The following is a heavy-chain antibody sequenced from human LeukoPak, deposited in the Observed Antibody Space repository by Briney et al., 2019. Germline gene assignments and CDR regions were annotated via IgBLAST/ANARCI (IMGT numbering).Heavy chain of an antibody. CDR3: ATDRDSSRQKRFDY. Sequence: GGPRRFSFAASGFTFRTYWMTGFRKAPGKGLKGVANKNQDGSEKNYVDSVKGRFTISRDNAENSLYLQMNSLGAEDTAVYYCATDRDSSRQKRFDYWGQGTLVTVSS. V-gene: IGHV3-7*01. J-gene: IGHJ4*02. CDR1: GFTFRTYW. D-gene: IGHD6-13*01. CDR2: KNQDGSEK.